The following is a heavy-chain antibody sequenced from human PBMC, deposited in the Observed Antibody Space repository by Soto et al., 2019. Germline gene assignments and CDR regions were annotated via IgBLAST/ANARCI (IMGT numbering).Heavy chain of an antibody. V-gene: IGHV4-39*01. D-gene: IGHD6-13*01. Sequence: PSETLSLTCTVSGGSISSSSYYWGWIRQPPGKGLEWIGSIYYSGSTYYNPSLKSRVTISVDTSKNQFSLKLSSVTAADTAVYYCARQASKEWIAAAATYDYWGQGTLVTVSS. CDR3: ARQASKEWIAAAATYDY. J-gene: IGHJ4*02. CDR1: GGSISSSSYY. CDR2: IYYSGST.